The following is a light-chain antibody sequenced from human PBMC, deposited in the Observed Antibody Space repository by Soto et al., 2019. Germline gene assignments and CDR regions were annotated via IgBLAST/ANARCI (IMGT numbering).Light chain of an antibody. Sequence: IVMTQSPATLSVSPGERATLSCRASQSVNSNLAWYQQKPVQAPRILIYGASTRATAIPARFSGSGSGTEFTLTISSLQSEDFAVYYCQQYNDWPRTFGGGTKVEIK. CDR2: GAS. J-gene: IGKJ4*01. CDR3: QQYNDWPRT. V-gene: IGKV3-15*01. CDR1: QSVNSN.